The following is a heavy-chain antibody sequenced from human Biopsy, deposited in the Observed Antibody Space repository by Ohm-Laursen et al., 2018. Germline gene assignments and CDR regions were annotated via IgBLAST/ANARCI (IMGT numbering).Heavy chain of an antibody. CDR2: IFPIVGIK. D-gene: IGHD3-10*01. V-gene: IGHV1-69*04. CDR1: GYSFNNYG. J-gene: IGHJ6*02. CDR3: ARGSGSYSRVMDV. Sequence: EASVKVSCKASGYSFNNYGINWVRQAPGQGLEWVGRIFPIVGIKDHALKFKDRITINADESTNTAYMELSSLRSEDTAIYYCARGSGSYSRVMDVWGRGTTVIVSS.